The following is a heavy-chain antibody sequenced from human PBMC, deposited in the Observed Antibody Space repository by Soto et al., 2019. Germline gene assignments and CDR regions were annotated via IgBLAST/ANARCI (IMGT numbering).Heavy chain of an antibody. J-gene: IGHJ2*01. D-gene: IGHD3-3*01. CDR1: GYKFTDYY. CDR3: ARDPGIPGRFWYFDL. Sequence: QVLLVQSGAEVKKPRASVKVSCKASGYKFTDYYIHWVRQAPGHGPEWMGWVNPKRGDAVYAQKFQGWVTMTRDTASTTAYMEMNKLNSDDSAIYYCARDPGIPGRFWYFDLWGHGTLITVSS. V-gene: IGHV1-2*04. CDR2: VNPKRGDA.